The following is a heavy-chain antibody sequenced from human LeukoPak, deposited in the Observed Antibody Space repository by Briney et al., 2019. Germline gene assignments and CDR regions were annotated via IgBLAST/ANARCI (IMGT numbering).Heavy chain of an antibody. J-gene: IGHJ4*02. CDR2: ISYDGSNK. D-gene: IGHD3-10*01. Sequence: GGSLRLSCAASGSTFSSYAMHWVRQAPGKGLEWVAVISYDGSNKYYADSVKGRFTISRDNSKNTLYLQMNSLRAEDTAVYYCARGPNGSGSPYNFDYWGQGTLVTVSS. CDR3: ARGPNGSGSPYNFDY. CDR1: GSTFSSYA. V-gene: IGHV3-30*04.